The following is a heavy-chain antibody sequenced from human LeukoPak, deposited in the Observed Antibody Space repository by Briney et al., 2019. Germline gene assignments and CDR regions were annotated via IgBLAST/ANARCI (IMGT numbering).Heavy chain of an antibody. J-gene: IGHJ4*02. CDR1: GYTFTSYG. D-gene: IGHD5-24*01. Sequence: ASVKVSCKASGYTFTSYGISWVRQAPGQGLEWMGRINPNSGGTNYAQKFQGRVTMTRDTSISTAYMELSRLRSDDAAVYYCARDGYNVDYWGQGTLVTVSS. V-gene: IGHV1-2*06. CDR2: INPNSGGT. CDR3: ARDGYNVDY.